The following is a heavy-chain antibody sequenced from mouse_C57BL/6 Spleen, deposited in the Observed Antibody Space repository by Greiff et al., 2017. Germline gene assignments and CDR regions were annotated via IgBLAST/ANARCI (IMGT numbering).Heavy chain of an antibody. Sequence: QVQLKQPGAELVRPGSSVKLSCKASGYTFTSYWMDWVKQRPGQGLEWIGNIYPSDSETHYNQKFKDKATLTVDKSSSTAYMQLNSLTSEDSAVYDCARLYGNLPFDYAMDYWGQGTSVTVSS. CDR3: ARLYGNLPFDYAMDY. V-gene: IGHV1-61*01. D-gene: IGHD2-1*01. J-gene: IGHJ4*01. CDR1: GYTFTSYW. CDR2: IYPSDSET.